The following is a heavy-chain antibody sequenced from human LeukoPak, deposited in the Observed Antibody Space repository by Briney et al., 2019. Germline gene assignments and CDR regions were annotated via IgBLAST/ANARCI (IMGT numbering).Heavy chain of an antibody. CDR2: ISGSGDST. CDR1: GFTFDNYA. Sequence: GGSLRLSCAASGFTFDNYAMSWVRQAPGKGLEWVSGISGSGDSTNYADSVKGRFTISRDNSNHTLSLQMNSLRVEDTAIYYCVKDIQLSTWGLGTMVTVSS. CDR3: VKDIQLST. D-gene: IGHD5-24*01. J-gene: IGHJ3*01. V-gene: IGHV3-23*01.